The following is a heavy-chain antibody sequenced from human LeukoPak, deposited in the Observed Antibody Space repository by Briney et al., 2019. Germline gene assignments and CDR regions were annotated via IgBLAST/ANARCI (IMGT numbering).Heavy chain of an antibody. Sequence: ASVKVSCKASGYTFTSYDINWMRQATGQGLEWMGWMNPNSGNTGYAQKFQGRVTITRNTSISTAYMELSSLRSEDTAVYYCAIINYYDSSGYYPTTDYWGQGTLVTVSS. V-gene: IGHV1-8*03. D-gene: IGHD3-22*01. CDR2: MNPNSGNT. CDR3: AIINYYDSSGYYPTTDY. CDR1: GYTFTSYD. J-gene: IGHJ4*02.